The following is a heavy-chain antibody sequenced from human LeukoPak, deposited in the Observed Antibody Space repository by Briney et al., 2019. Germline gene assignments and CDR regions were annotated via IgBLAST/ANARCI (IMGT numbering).Heavy chain of an antibody. D-gene: IGHD2-2*01. V-gene: IGHV4-34*01. Sequence: SETLSLTCAVYGGSFSGYYWSWIRQPPGKGLEWIGEINHSGSTNYNPPLKSRVTISVDTSKNQFSLKLSSVTAADTAVYYCARGDQLLSRYYFDYWGQGTLVTVSS. CDR3: ARGDQLLSRYYFDY. J-gene: IGHJ4*02. CDR2: INHSGST. CDR1: GGSFSGYY.